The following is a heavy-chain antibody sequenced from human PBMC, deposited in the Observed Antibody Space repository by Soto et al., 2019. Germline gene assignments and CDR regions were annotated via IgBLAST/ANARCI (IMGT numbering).Heavy chain of an antibody. CDR2: IYWDDDK. V-gene: IGHV2-5*02. CDR1: GFSLSTSGVG. D-gene: IGHD5-18*01. CDR3: AHRRQLWQELDS. J-gene: IGHJ4*02. Sequence: SGPTLVNPTQTLTLTCTFSGFSLSTSGVGVGWIRQPPGKALEWLALIYWDDDKRYSPSLKSRLTITKDTSKNQVVLTMTNMDHVDTATYYCAHRRQLWQELDSWGQTTPVTLAS.